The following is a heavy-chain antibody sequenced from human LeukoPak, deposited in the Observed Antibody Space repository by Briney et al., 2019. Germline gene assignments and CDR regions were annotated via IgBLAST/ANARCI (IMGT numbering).Heavy chain of an antibody. J-gene: IGHJ4*02. CDR2: ISSSSSYI. Sequence: GGSLRLSCAASGFTFSSYSMNRVRQAPGKGLEWVSSISSSSSYIYYADSVKGRFTISRDNAKNSLYLQMNSLRAEDTAVYYCARAKDTAMVDYWGQGTLVTVSS. CDR1: GFTFSSYS. D-gene: IGHD5-18*01. CDR3: ARAKDTAMVDY. V-gene: IGHV3-21*01.